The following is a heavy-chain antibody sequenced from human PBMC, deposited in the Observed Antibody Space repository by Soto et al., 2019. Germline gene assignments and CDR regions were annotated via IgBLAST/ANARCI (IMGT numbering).Heavy chain of an antibody. CDR2: ISSSSSYT. V-gene: IGHV3-11*05. CDR3: SRDHHRYSGYDYVDY. Sequence: QVQLVESGGGLVKPGGSLRLSCAASGFTFSDYYMSWIRQAPGKGLEWVSYISSSSSYTNYADSVKGRFTISRDNAKNSLYLLKNSLSAEDTAVYYCSRDHHRYSGYDYVDYWGQGTLVTVSS. J-gene: IGHJ4*02. D-gene: IGHD5-12*01. CDR1: GFTFSDYY.